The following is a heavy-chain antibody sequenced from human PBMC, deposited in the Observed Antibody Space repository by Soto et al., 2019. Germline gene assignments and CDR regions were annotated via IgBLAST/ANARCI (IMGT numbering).Heavy chain of an antibody. CDR3: ARRGYGTGVHYYYGMDV. CDR2: IYYSGST. V-gene: IGHV4-59*01. Sequence: SETLSLTCTVSGGSIINYYWSWIRQPPGKGLEWIGYIYYSGSTNYNPSLKSRVTMSVDTPKNQFSLKLSSVTAADTAVYYCARRGYGTGVHYYYGMDVWGQGTTVTVSS. CDR1: GGSIINYY. D-gene: IGHD3-10*01. J-gene: IGHJ6*02.